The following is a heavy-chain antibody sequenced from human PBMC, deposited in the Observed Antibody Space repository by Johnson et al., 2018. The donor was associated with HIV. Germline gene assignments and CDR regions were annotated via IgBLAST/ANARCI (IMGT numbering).Heavy chain of an antibody. J-gene: IGHJ3*02. CDR3: ARSGYGSGSTHDAFDI. D-gene: IGHD3-10*01. CDR1: GFTFTNAW. Sequence: VQLVESGGGLVKPGGSLRLSCAASGFTFTNAWMSWVRQAPGKGLEWVGRIKSKADGGTTDYAAPVKGRFTISRDDSKNTQYLQMNSLKTEDTAVYYCARSGYGSGSTHDAFDIWGQGTMVTVSS. V-gene: IGHV3-15*01. CDR2: IKSKADGGTT.